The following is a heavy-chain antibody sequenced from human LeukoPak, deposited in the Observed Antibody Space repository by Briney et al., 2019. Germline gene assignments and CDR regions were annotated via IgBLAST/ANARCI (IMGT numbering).Heavy chain of an antibody. Sequence: PGGSLRLSCSVSGFTFSSYAMHWVRQAPGKGLQFLSSINSNGGSTYYADSVKGRFTISRDNSKNKLYLQMNRLRSEDTAVYYCVKSGYSSSSDVDYWGQGTLVTVSS. CDR1: GFTFSSYA. CDR3: VKSGYSSSSDVDY. CDR2: INSNGGST. V-gene: IGHV3-64D*09. D-gene: IGHD5-12*01. J-gene: IGHJ4*02.